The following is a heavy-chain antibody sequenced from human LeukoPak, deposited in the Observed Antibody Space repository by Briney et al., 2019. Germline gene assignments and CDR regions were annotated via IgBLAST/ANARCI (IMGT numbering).Heavy chain of an antibody. V-gene: IGHV3-30*03. Sequence: GGSLRLSCAASGFTFSSYWMSWVRQAPGKGLEWVAVISYDGRNKYYADSVKGRFTISRDNSKNTLYLQMNSLRAEDTAVYYCVRSAFHAGSGNYYDYWGQGTLVTVSS. J-gene: IGHJ4*02. CDR3: VRSAFHAGSGNYYDY. D-gene: IGHD3-22*01. CDR2: ISYDGRNK. CDR1: GFTFSSYW.